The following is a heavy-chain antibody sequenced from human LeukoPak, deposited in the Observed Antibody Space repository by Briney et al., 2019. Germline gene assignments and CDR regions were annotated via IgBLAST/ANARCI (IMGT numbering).Heavy chain of an antibody. Sequence: PGGSLRLSCAASGFTFSSYGMNWVRQAPGKGLEWVSSISSGGDFTFYADSVKGRFTISRDNAKNSLYLQMNSLTGEGSAVYYCATSFIVVMVSATDYWGQGTPVTVSS. CDR3: ATSFIVVMVSATDY. CDR2: ISSGGDFT. J-gene: IGHJ4*02. D-gene: IGHD2-15*01. V-gene: IGHV3-21*06. CDR1: GFTFSSYG.